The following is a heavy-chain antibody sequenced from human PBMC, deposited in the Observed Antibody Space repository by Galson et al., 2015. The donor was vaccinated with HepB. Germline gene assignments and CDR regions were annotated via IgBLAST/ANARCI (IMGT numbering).Heavy chain of an antibody. J-gene: IGHJ6*02. D-gene: IGHD3-3*01. Sequence: LSLTCTVSGGSISSSSYYWGWIRQPPGKGLEWIGSIYYSGSTYYNPSLKSRVTISVDTSKNQFSLKLSSMTAADTAVYYCARQGCMDFWSGYYNYYYYGMDVWGQGTTVTVSS. CDR1: GGSISSSSYY. CDR3: ARQGCMDFWSGYYNYYYYGMDV. CDR2: IYYSGST. V-gene: IGHV4-39*01.